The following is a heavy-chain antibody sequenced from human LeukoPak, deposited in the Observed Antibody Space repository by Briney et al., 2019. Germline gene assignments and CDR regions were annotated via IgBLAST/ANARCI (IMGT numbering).Heavy chain of an antibody. D-gene: IGHD6-13*01. CDR2: ISGSGSST. CDR3: AKYGATAGTNYFDY. J-gene: IGHJ4*02. Sequence: GGSLRLSCAASGFIFSSYAMSWVRQAPGKGLEWVSSISGSGSSTYYADSVKGRFTISRDNSKNTLYLQMNSLRAEDTAVYYCAKYGATAGTNYFDYWGQGTLVTVSS. CDR1: GFIFSSYA. V-gene: IGHV3-23*01.